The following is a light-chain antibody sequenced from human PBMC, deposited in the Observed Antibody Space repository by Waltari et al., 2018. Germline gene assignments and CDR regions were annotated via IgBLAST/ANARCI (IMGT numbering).Light chain of an antibody. CDR3: AAWDDSLHGHWV. CDR2: RSD. V-gene: IGLV1-44*01. CDR1: SSNIGDNV. Sequence: QSVLTQPPSASGTPGQRVTISCSGSSSNIGDNVVNWYQQLPGKAPTLLIYRSDQRHAGVPDRFSGSKSCTIASLAISGLQSADEGDYYCAAWDDSLHGHWVFGGGTKVTVL. J-gene: IGLJ3*02.